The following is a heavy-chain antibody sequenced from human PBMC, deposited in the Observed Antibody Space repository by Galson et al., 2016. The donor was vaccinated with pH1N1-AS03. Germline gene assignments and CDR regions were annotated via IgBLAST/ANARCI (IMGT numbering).Heavy chain of an antibody. Sequence: GSLRLSCAASGFTFSTYGMNWVRQAPGKGLEWVSSISRSSSYTYYADSVEGRFTISRDNAENSLYLQMNSLRDEDTAVYYCARPKNGGNSQVNVFDLWGQGTMVTVSS. V-gene: IGHV3-21*01. CDR3: ARPKNGGNSQVNVFDL. CDR1: GFTFSTYG. D-gene: IGHD4-23*01. CDR2: ISRSSSYT. J-gene: IGHJ3*01.